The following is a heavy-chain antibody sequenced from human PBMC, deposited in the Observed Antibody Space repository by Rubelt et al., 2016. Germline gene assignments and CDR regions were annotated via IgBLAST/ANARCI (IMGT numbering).Heavy chain of an antibody. J-gene: IGHJ6*02. V-gene: IGHV2-5*02. D-gene: IGHD3-3*01. Sequence: QITLKESGRTLVNPTQTLTLTCTFSGFSFLTMRVGVGWIRQAPGKALECLAVIYWDDGKGYSPSLKSRLTITKDTLKNQVLLTMTDMDTVDTATYYCAHIRRGIDGNFGMDVWGQGTTVTVSS. CDR1: GFSFLTMRVG. CDR2: IYWDDGK. CDR3: AHIRRGIDGNFGMDV.